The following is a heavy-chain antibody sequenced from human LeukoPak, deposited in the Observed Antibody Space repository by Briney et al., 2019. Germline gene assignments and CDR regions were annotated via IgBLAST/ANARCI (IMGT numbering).Heavy chain of an antibody. CDR1: GNYW. CDR3: VSFYETN. V-gene: IGHV3-74*01. D-gene: IGHD2-2*01. J-gene: IGHJ4*02. Sequence: PGGSPRLSCAASGNYWMHWVRQAPGKGLVWVSHVNSDGSWTSHADSVKGRFTISKDNAKNTVYLQMNNLRTEDTAVYYCVSFYETNWGRGTLVTVSS. CDR2: VNSDGSWT.